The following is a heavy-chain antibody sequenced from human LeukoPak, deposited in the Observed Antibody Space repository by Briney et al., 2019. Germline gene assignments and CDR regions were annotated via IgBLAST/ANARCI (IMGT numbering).Heavy chain of an antibody. CDR1: AGSISSYY. J-gene: IGHJ4*02. CDR3: ARGDIVATIPYYFDY. CDR2: IYYSGST. Sequence: SETLSLTCTVSAGSISSYYWSWIRQPPGKGLEWIGYIYYSGSTNYNPSLKTRVTISVDTSKNQFSLKLSSVTAADTAVYYCARGDIVATIPYYFDYWGQGTLVTVSS. V-gene: IGHV4-59*01. D-gene: IGHD5-12*01.